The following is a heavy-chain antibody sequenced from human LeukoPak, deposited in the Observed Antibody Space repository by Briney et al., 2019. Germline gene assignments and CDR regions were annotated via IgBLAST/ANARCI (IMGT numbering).Heavy chain of an antibody. Sequence: PGGSLRLSCAASEFTVSRNYMSWVRQAPGKGLEWVSVIYSGGSTYYADSVKGRFTISRDNSKNTLFLQMNSLRDEDTAVNYCAGYQYCTNGVCYTRAFDIWGQGTMVTVSS. J-gene: IGHJ3*02. CDR2: IYSGGST. CDR1: EFTVSRNY. D-gene: IGHD2-8*01. CDR3: AGYQYCTNGVCYTRAFDI. V-gene: IGHV3-53*01.